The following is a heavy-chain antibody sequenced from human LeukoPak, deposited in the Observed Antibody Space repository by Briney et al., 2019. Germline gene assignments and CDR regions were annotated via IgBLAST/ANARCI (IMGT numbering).Heavy chain of an antibody. CDR2: MSDDGSSITST. D-gene: IGHD3-10*01. V-gene: IGHV3-74*01. CDR3: TRDRGPGFDFDI. J-gene: IGHJ3*02. CDR1: GFTVSGYW. Sequence: GGSLRLSCAASGFTVSGYWVHWVRQVAGKGLGWLSRMSDDGSSITSTIYAHSVHGRFTIARDNARNTLYLQMISAGAEDTEVYYCTRDRGPGFDFDISGQGTTVTVSS.